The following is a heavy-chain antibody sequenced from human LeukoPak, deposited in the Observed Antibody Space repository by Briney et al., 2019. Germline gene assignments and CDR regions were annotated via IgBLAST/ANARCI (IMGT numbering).Heavy chain of an antibody. V-gene: IGHV3-53*01. CDR1: GFTVSSNY. CDR3: ARGYYYYMDV. J-gene: IGHJ6*03. Sequence: GGSLRLSCAASGFTVSSNYMSWVRQAPGKGLEWVSVIYSGGSTYYADSVTGRFTISRDSSKNTLYLQMNSLRAEDTAVYYCARGYYYYMDVWGKGTTVTVSS. CDR2: IYSGGST.